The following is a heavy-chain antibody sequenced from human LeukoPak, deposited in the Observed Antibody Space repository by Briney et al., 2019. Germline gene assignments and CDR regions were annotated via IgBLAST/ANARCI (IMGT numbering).Heavy chain of an antibody. CDR3: ARTNYGDYNWFDP. CDR2: THNSGST. V-gene: IGHV4-61*01. CDR1: GDSVSSDSYY. D-gene: IGHD4-17*01. J-gene: IGHJ5*02. Sequence: RSSETLSLTCKVSGDSVSSDSYYWSWIRQPPGQGLEWIGYTHNSGSTKYNASLKSRLTISVGTSKNQFSLEVTSVTAADTAVYYCARTNYGDYNWFDPWGQGTLVTVSS.